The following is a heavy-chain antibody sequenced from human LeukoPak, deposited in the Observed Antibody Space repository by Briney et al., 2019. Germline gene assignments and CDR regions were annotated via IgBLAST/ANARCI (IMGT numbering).Heavy chain of an antibody. CDR3: ARSLRGWYKDY. J-gene: IGHJ4*02. V-gene: IGHV3-21*01. CDR1: GFTFSSYS. Sequence: GGSLRLSCAASGFTFSSYSMNWVRQAPWKGLEWVSSISSSSSYIYYADSVKGRFTISRDNAKNSLYLQMNSLGAEDTAVYYCARSLRGWYKDYWGQGTLVTVSS. CDR2: ISSSSSYI. D-gene: IGHD6-19*01.